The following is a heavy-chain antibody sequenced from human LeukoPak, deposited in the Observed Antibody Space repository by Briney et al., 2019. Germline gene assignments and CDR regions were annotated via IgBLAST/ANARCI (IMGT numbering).Heavy chain of an antibody. D-gene: IGHD6-19*01. CDR2: ISSDGSNK. CDR1: GFTFSRYA. CDR3: ARTDISGWSRPLDC. J-gene: IGHJ4*02. Sequence: SGGSLRLSCAASGFTFSRYALHWVCQAPGKGLEWVAVISSDGSNKYYAGSVEGRFTISRDNYNNTLLLQMNSLRAEDTAVYYCARTDISGWSRPLDCWGQGTLVTVSS. V-gene: IGHV3-30-3*01.